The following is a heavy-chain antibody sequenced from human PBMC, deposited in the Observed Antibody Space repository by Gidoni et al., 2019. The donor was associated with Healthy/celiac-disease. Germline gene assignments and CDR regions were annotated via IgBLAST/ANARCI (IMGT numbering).Heavy chain of an antibody. CDR2: IRGSGGST. Sequence: EVQLLESGGGLVQPGGPLRLSCAASGVTFSSHAMSWVRQAPGEGLEWVTAIRGSGGSTCYADSVKGRFTITRDNSKNTLYLQMNSLRAEDTAVYYCAKGARELLPFDYWGQGTLVTVSS. CDR3: AKGARELLPFDY. V-gene: IGHV3-23*01. D-gene: IGHD1-26*01. J-gene: IGHJ4*02. CDR1: GVTFSSHA.